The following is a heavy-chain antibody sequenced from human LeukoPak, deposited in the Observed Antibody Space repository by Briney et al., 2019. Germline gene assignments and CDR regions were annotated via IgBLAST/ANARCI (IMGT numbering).Heavy chain of an antibody. Sequence: KPSETLSLNCTVSGGSISSSCYYWGWIPPPPGKGLEWIGSIYYSGSTYYNPSLKSRVTISVDTSKNQFSLKLSSVTAADTAVYYCARLPLGSSSYFDYWGQGTLVTVPS. D-gene: IGHD6-6*01. CDR3: ARLPLGSSSYFDY. J-gene: IGHJ4*02. V-gene: IGHV4-39*01. CDR2: IYYSGST. CDR1: GGSISSSCYY.